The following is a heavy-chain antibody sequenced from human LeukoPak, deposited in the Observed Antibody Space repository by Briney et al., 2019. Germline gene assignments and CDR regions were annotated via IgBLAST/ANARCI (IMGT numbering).Heavy chain of an antibody. V-gene: IGHV1-18*01. CDR2: ISAYNGNT. J-gene: IGHJ5*02. CDR1: GYTFTSYG. Sequence: VKVSCKASGYTFTSYGNSWVRQAPGQGLEWMGWISAYNGNTNYAQKLQCRVTMTTDTSTSTAYMELRSLRSDDTAVYYCARGPDYDFWSGSNWFDPWGQGTLVTVSS. CDR3: ARGPDYDFWSGSNWFDP. D-gene: IGHD3-3*01.